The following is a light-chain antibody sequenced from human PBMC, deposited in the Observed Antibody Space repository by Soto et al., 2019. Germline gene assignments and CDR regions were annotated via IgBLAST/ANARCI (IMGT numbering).Light chain of an antibody. J-gene: IGLJ2*01. CDR3: AAWDDSLNGVV. CDR2: EVS. V-gene: IGLV2-8*01. Sequence: QSALTQPPSASGSPGQSVTISCTGTSSDVGGYNYVSWYQQHPGKAPKLLIHEVSKRPSGVTDRFSGFKSGNTASLTVSGLQPEDEADFYCAAWDDSLNGVVFGGGTKLTVL. CDR1: SSDVGGYNY.